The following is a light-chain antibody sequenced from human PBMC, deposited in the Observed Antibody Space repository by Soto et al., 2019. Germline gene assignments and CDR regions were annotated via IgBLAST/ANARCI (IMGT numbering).Light chain of an antibody. CDR2: GAS. J-gene: IGKJ3*01. V-gene: IGKV3-20*01. CDR1: RSVSSSY. Sequence: EMVVTQAPGTLSLSRGERATLSCRASRSVSSSYLAWYQQKPGQAPRLLIYGASSRATGIPDRFSGSGSGKCFNPTTSRPEPEDCAVYHCKQHGSSPLFAFGHGTKVDI. CDR3: KQHGSSPLFA.